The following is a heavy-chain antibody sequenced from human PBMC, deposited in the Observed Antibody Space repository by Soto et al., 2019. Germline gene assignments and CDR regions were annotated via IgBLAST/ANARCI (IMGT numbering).Heavy chain of an antibody. CDR3: VPRLNPRVSDH. V-gene: IGHV3-23*01. Sequence: GVSLRLSKDVSGFVLRTFDASWVRQAPGKGLEWLAVIIAWGQTIYSAESARGRFTISRDDAKNTLHLQIDSLTVEDTAVYYCVPRLNPRVSDHWGQGTLVTVSS. D-gene: IGHD3-22*01. CDR1: GFVLRTFD. CDR2: IIAWGQTI. J-gene: IGHJ4*02.